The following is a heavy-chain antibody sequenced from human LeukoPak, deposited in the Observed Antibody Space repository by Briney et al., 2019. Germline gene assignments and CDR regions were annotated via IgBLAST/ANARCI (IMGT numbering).Heavy chain of an antibody. Sequence: GGSLRLSCAASGFTFSTYEMNWVRQAPGKGLEWISYISDRGASIYYADSVKGRFTISRDNAKNSLYLQMNSLRGEDTAVCYCARDSGYCDNINCHHFDYWGQGTLVTVSS. V-gene: IGHV3-48*03. CDR2: ISDRGASI. D-gene: IGHD3-22*01. J-gene: IGHJ4*02. CDR3: ARDSGYCDNINCHHFDY. CDR1: GFTFSTYE.